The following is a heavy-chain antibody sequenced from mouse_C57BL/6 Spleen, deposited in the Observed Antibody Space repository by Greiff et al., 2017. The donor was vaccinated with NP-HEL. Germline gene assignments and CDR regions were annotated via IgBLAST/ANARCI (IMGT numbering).Heavy chain of an antibody. J-gene: IGHJ1*03. CDR3: AREGDQGYFDV. CDR1: GYAFSSYW. D-gene: IGHD3-3*01. Sequence: QVQLKESGAELVKPGASVKISCKASGYAFSSYWMNWVKQRPGKGLEWIGQIYPGDGDTNYNGKFKGKATLTADKSSSTAYMQLSSLTSEDSAVDFCAREGDQGYFDVWGTGTTVTVSS. CDR2: IYPGDGDT. V-gene: IGHV1-80*01.